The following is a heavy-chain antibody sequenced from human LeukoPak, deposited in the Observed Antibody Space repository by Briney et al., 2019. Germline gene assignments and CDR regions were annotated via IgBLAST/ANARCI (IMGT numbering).Heavy chain of an antibody. J-gene: IGHJ4*02. CDR3: ARGVYYYGSGSYSLGY. Sequence: QPGGSLRLSCAASGFTFSSYWMHWVRQAPGKGLVWVSRIKSDGSSTSYADSVKGRFTISRDNAKNTLYLQMNSLRVEDTAVYYCARGVYYYGSGSYSLGYWGQGTLVTVSS. V-gene: IGHV3-74*01. CDR2: IKSDGSST. CDR1: GFTFSSYW. D-gene: IGHD3-10*01.